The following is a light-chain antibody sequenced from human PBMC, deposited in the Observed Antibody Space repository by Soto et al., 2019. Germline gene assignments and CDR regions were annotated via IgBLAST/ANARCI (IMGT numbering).Light chain of an antibody. CDR1: HSVSSNY. V-gene: IGKV3-20*01. J-gene: IGKJ1*01. CDR3: QLYDISPT. Sequence: EIVLTQSPGTLSLSPGERATLSCRSSHSVSSNYLAWYQQKPGQAPRLLIYDVSSRATGIPDRLSGSESETDFTLTISRVETVDVAEYYCQLYDISPTFGQGTKVEIK. CDR2: DVS.